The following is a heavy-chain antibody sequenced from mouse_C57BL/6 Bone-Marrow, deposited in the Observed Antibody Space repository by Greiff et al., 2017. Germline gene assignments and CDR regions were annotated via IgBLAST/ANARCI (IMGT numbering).Heavy chain of an antibody. CDR1: GFTFSSYA. CDR3: ARDALYYDYHYYAMDY. V-gene: IGHV5-4*01. CDR2: ISDGGSYT. Sequence: EVNVVESGGGLVKPGGSLKLSCAASGFTFSSYAMSWVRQTPEKRLEWVATISDGGSYTYYPDNVKGRFTISRDNPKNNLYLQMSHLKSEDTAMYYCARDALYYDYHYYAMDYWGQGTSVTVSS. J-gene: IGHJ4*01. D-gene: IGHD2-4*01.